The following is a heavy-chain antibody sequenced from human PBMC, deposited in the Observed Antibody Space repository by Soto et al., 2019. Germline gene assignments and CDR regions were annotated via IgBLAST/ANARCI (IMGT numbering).Heavy chain of an antibody. J-gene: IGHJ3*02. V-gene: IGHV3-21*01. Sequence: GGSLRLSCAASGFTFSSYSMNWVRQAPGKGLEWVSSISSSSYIYYADSVKGRFTISRDNAKNSLYLQMNSLRAEDTAVYYCAREGGYCSGGSCYSDAFDIWGQGTMVTVSS. CDR3: AREGGYCSGGSCYSDAFDI. CDR2: ISSSSYI. D-gene: IGHD2-15*01. CDR1: GFTFSSYS.